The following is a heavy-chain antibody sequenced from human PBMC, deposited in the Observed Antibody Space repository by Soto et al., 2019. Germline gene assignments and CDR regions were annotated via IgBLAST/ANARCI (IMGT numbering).Heavy chain of an antibody. CDR1: GYTFTSYA. D-gene: IGHD6-13*01. CDR3: AKEMGGAAAVYYYYYGMDV. Sequence: ASVKVSCKASGYTFTSYAMHWVRQAPGQRLEWMGWINAGNGNTKYSQKFQGRVTITRDTSASTAYMELSRLRSDDTAVYYCAKEMGGAAAVYYYYYGMDVWGQGTTVTVSS. J-gene: IGHJ6*02. CDR2: INAGNGNT. V-gene: IGHV1-3*01.